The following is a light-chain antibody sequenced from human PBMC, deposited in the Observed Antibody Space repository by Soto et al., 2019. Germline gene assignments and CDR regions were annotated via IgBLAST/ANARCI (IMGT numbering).Light chain of an antibody. J-gene: IGLJ1*01. V-gene: IGLV2-23*01. CDR3: CSYAGSRTYV. Sequence: QSALTQPPSVSGPLGQSIVISCTGSSSDIGSYDLVSWYQQYPGKAPKVVIFEGTKRPSGVSNRFSGSKSGNTASLTISGLQTKDEADYYCCSYAGSRTYVFGAGTKLTVL. CDR2: EGT. CDR1: SSDIGSYDL.